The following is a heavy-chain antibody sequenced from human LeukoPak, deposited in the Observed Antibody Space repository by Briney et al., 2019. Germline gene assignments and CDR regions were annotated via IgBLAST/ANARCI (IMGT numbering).Heavy chain of an antibody. D-gene: IGHD1-26*01. CDR1: GYTFTSYY. CDR3: ARSDVVGAPDY. V-gene: IGHV1-46*01. Sequence: ASVKVSCTASGYTFTSYYMHWVRQAPGQGLEWMGIINPSGGSTSYAQKFQGRVTMTRDTSTSTVYMELSSLRSEDTAVYYCARSDVVGAPDYWGQGTLVTVSS. CDR2: INPSGGST. J-gene: IGHJ4*02.